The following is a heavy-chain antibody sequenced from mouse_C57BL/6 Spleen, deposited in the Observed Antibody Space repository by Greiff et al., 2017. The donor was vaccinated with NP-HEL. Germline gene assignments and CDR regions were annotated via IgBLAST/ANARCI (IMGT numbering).Heavy chain of an antibody. J-gene: IGHJ2*01. CDR1: GYTFTDYE. CDR3: THPMIAAGPFDY. D-gene: IGHD2-4*01. CDR2: IDPETGGT. Sequence: VQLQQSGAELVRPGASVTLSCKASGYTFTDYEMHWVKQTPVHGLEWIGAIDPETGGTAYNQKFKGKAILTADKSSSPAYMELRSLTSEDSAVYYCTHPMIAAGPFDYWGQGTTLTVSS. V-gene: IGHV1-15*01.